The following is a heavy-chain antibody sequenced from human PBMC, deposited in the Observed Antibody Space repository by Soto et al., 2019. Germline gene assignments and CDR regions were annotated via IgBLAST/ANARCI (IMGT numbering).Heavy chain of an antibody. CDR3: ARLRRGGHS. D-gene: IGHD2-21*02. Sequence: ASFQVSCTVSGHPHISLSMHWVRQAPGKGHAWMGGFVPGDGETIYAQKFQGRVTMTEDTSTDTAYMELSSLRSEDTAVYYCARLRRGGHSGGR. J-gene: IGHJ2*01. CDR2: FVPGDGET. CDR1: GHPHISLS. V-gene: IGHV1-24*01.